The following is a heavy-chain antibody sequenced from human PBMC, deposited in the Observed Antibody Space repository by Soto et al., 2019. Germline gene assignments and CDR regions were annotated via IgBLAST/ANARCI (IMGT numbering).Heavy chain of an antibody. CDR2: ISSSGYTV. Sequence: GSLRLSCAASRFTFSTYEMNWVRQAPGKGLEWVSYISSSGYTVYYADSVKGRFTISRDNTRNSLYLQMNSLRDEDTALYYCVRYCSTTLCNGVATRTFDYWGQGTLVTVSS. CDR1: RFTFSTYE. D-gene: IGHD2-2*01. J-gene: IGHJ4*02. CDR3: VRYCSTTLCNGVATRTFDY. V-gene: IGHV3-48*03.